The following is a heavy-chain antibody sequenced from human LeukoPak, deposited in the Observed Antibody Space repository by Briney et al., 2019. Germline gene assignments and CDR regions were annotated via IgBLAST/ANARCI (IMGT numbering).Heavy chain of an antibody. CDR3: ARSWQWLPLDY. J-gene: IGHJ4*02. CDR2: IYISGRT. V-gene: IGHV4-4*07. CDR1: DASISSYY. D-gene: IGHD6-19*01. Sequence: SETLSLTCTVTDASISSYYLGWIRQPAGAGLEWTGLIYISGRTNYHPPLKSRVTMSVDTSKNQVSLKLSSVTAADTAVYYCARSWQWLPLDYWGQGTLVSVSS.